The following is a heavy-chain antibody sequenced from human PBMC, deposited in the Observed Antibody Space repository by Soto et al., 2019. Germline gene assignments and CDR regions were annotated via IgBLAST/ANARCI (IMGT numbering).Heavy chain of an antibody. CDR2: IVSDEINK. D-gene: IGHD6-13*01. CDR1: WFTFCKYS. V-gene: IGHV3-30-3*01. Sequence: SLRLSRAASWFTFCKYSLHWVRQAPDKGLEWMAAIVSDEINKYSADSVKGRFTISRDKSENTLYLQRNSLRPEDTAVYYCSIIAASGGGDAFDIWGQGTMVTVSS. CDR3: SIIAASGGGDAFDI. J-gene: IGHJ3*02.